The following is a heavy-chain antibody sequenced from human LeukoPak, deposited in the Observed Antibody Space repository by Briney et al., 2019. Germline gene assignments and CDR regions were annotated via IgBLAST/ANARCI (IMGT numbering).Heavy chain of an antibody. Sequence: GESLKISCKSSGYSFTSYWIGWVRQMPGKGLEWMGIIYPGDSDTRYSPSFQGQVTISADKSISTAYLQWSSLKASDTAMYYCARHLRYCSSTSCYWNWFDPWGQGTLVTVSS. J-gene: IGHJ5*02. D-gene: IGHD2-2*01. V-gene: IGHV5-51*01. CDR1: GYSFTSYW. CDR2: IYPGDSDT. CDR3: ARHLRYCSSTSCYWNWFDP.